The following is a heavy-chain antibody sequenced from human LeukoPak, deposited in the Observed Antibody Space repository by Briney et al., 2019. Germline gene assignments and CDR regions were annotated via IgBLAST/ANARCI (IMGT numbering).Heavy chain of an antibody. V-gene: IGHV3-48*01. CDR1: GGTFSSYA. CDR2: ISSSSSTI. D-gene: IGHD6-13*01. J-gene: IGHJ4*02. Sequence: SCKASGGTFSSYAISWVRQAPGKGLEWISYISSSSSTIYYADSVKGRFTFSRDNSKNTLYLQMNSLRVGDTAVYYCAPPLAATGTIVWGQGTLVTVSS. CDR3: APPLAATGTIV.